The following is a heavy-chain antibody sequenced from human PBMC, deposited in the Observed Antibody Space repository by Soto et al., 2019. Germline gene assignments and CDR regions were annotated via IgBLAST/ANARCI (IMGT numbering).Heavy chain of an antibody. Sequence: QVQLVQSGTEVKKPGASVQVSCKSSGYIFTDSHIHWVRQASGQGLEWLGWINPKTGDTHYSQKFQGRIILTRDTSISTAYRELTNLTSDDAAVYYCESDPPRFFTSSPEGAGLWGQGTLVTVSS. V-gene: IGHV1-2*02. CDR1: GYIFTDSH. CDR3: ESDPPRFFTSSPEGAGL. CDR2: INPKTGDT. D-gene: IGHD6-6*01. J-gene: IGHJ4*02.